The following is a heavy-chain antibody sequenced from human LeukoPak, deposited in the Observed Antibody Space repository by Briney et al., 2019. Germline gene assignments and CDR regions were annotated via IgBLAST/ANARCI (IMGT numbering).Heavy chain of an antibody. D-gene: IGHD4-17*01. CDR1: GGSISSSY. V-gene: IGHV4-59*01. Sequence: SETLSLTCTVSGGSISSSYWSWIRQPPGKGLEWIGYIYYSGSTNYNPSLKSRVTISVDTSKNQFSLKLGSVTAADTAIYYCARGIESYGDYGYWGQGTLVTVSS. J-gene: IGHJ4*02. CDR2: IYYSGST. CDR3: ARGIESYGDYGY.